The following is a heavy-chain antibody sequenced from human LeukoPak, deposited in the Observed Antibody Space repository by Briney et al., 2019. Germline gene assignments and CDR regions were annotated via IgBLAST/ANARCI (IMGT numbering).Heavy chain of an antibody. CDR3: AKDRFYDDSSGYFDSDS. V-gene: IGHV3-23*01. J-gene: IGHJ4*02. CDR2: ISGSGGST. Sequence: PGGSLRLSCAASGFTFSSYAMHWVRQAPGKGLEWVSGISGSGGSTYYADSVKGRFTISRDNSKNTLYLQMNSLRAEDTAVYYYAKDRFYDDSSGYFDSDSWGQGTLVTVSS. CDR1: GFTFSSYA. D-gene: IGHD3-22*01.